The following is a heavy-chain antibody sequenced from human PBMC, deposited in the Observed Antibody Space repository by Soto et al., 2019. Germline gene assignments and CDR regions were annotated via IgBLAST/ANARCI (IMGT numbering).Heavy chain of an antibody. V-gene: IGHV3-23*01. D-gene: IGHD3-16*01. CDR2: IDPTGANT. J-gene: IGHJ4*02. CDR3: VSWVSAHFDY. CDR1: VITFSSHA. Sequence: WWSLRLSCSASVITFSSHAMSWFRQAPGTGLEWVSTIDPTGANTHYADSVKGRFTIPRDNSRNTLDLQMNSLRAGDTALYYCVSWVSAHFDYWGQGTPVTVSS.